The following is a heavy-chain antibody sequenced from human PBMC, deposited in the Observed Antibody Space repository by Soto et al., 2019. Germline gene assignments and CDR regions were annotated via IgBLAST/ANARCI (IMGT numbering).Heavy chain of an antibody. CDR2: INPSGGST. CDR3: ARWDAPITMVRGVIRSLDY. Sequence: ASVKVSCKASGYTFTSYYMHWVRQAPGQGLEWMGIINPSGGSTSYAQKFQGRVTMTRDTSTSTVYMELSSLRSEDTAVYYCARWDAPITMVRGVIRSLDYWGQGTLVTGSS. J-gene: IGHJ4*02. V-gene: IGHV1-46*01. D-gene: IGHD3-10*01. CDR1: GYTFTSYY.